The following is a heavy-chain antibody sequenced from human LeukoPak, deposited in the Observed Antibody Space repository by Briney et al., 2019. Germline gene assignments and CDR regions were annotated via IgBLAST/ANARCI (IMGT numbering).Heavy chain of an antibody. CDR2: INHSGST. D-gene: IGHD6-13*01. CDR1: GGSFSGYY. CDR3: ARDPMLGYSSSWYGNY. Sequence: SETLSLTCAVYGGSFSGYYWSWIRQPPGKGLEWIGEINHSGSTNYNPSLKSRVTISVDTSKNQFSLKLSSVTAADTAVYYCARDPMLGYSSSWYGNYWGQGTLVTVSS. V-gene: IGHV4-34*01. J-gene: IGHJ4*02.